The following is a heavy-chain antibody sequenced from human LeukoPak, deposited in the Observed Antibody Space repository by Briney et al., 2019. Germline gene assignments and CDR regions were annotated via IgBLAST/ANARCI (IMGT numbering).Heavy chain of an antibody. CDR3: ARGAEYYYDSSGVFDY. V-gene: IGHV3-66*01. CDR2: IYSGGST. D-gene: IGHD3-22*01. CDR1: GFTFSSYA. J-gene: IGHJ4*02. Sequence: GGSLRLSCAASGFTFSSYAMSWVRQAPGKGLESVSVIYSGGSTYYADSVKGRFTISRDNSKNTLYLQMNSLRAEDTAVYYCARGAEYYYDSSGVFDYWGQGTLVTVSS.